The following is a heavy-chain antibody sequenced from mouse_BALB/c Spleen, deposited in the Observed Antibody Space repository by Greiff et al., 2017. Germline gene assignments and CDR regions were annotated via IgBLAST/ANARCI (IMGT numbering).Heavy chain of an antibody. CDR1: GFSLTGYG. CDR3: ARFITTDYYAMDY. D-gene: IGHD1-1*01. Sequence: VQLQQSGPGLVAPSQSLSITCTVSGFSLTGYGVNWVRQPPGKGLEWLGMIWGDGSTDYNSALKSRLSISKDNSKSQVFLKMNSLQTDDTARYYCARFITTDYYAMDYWGQGTSVTVSS. J-gene: IGHJ4*01. CDR2: IWGDGST. V-gene: IGHV2-6-7*01.